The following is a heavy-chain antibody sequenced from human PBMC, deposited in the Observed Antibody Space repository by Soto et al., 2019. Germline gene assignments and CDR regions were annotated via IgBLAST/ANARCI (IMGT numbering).Heavy chain of an antibody. CDR3: ARDRRSSSWKTVEEYYYYGMDV. D-gene: IGHD6-13*01. V-gene: IGHV3-53*01. J-gene: IGHJ6*02. Sequence: PGGSLRLSCAAPGFTVSSNYMSWVRQAPGKGLEWVSVIYSGGSTYYADSVKGRFTISRDNSKNTLYLQMNSLRAEDTAVYYCARDRRSSSWKTVEEYYYYGMDVWGQGTTVTVSS. CDR2: IYSGGST. CDR1: GFTVSSNY.